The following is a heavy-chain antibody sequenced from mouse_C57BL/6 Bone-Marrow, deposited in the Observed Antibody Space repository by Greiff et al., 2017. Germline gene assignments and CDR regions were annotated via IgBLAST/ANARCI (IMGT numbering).Heavy chain of an antibody. CDR1: GYSITSGYY. CDR3: ARDGGNQRYFDV. Sequence: EVQLVESGPGLVKPSPSLSLTCSVTGYSITSGYYWNWIRQFPGNKLEWMGYISYDGSNNYNPSLKNRISITRDTSKNQFFLKLNSGTTEDTATYYCARDGGNQRYFDVWGTGTTVTVSS. CDR2: ISYDGSN. V-gene: IGHV3-6*01. D-gene: IGHD2-1*01. J-gene: IGHJ1*03.